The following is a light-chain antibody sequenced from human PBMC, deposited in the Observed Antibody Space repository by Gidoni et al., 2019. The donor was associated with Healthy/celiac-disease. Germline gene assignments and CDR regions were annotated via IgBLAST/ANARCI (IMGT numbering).Light chain of an antibody. CDR3: QQLNSYPRP. CDR2: AAS. CDR1: QGISSY. J-gene: IGKJ1*01. V-gene: IGKV1-9*01. Sequence: DIQLTQSPSFLSASVGDRVTITCRASQGISSYLAWYQQKPGKAPKLLIYAASTLQSGVPSRFSGSGSGTEFTLTISSLQPEDFATYYCQQLNSYPRPFGQGTQVEIK.